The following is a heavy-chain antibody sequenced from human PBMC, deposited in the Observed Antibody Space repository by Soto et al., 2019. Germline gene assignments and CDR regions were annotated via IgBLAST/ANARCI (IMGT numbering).Heavy chain of an antibody. D-gene: IGHD6-13*01. V-gene: IGHV1-8*01. Sequence: GASVKVSCKASGYTFTSYDINWVRQATGQGLEWMGWMNPNSGNTGYAQKFQGRVTMTRNTSISTAYMELSSLRSEDTAVHYCARGSAAGNWFDPWGQGTLVTVSS. CDR2: MNPNSGNT. CDR1: GYTFTSYD. CDR3: ARGSAAGNWFDP. J-gene: IGHJ5*02.